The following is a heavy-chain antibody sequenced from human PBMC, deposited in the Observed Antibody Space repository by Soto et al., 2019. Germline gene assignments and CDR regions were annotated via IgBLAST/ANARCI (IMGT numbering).Heavy chain of an antibody. J-gene: IGHJ5*02. Sequence: EVQLMESGGGLVQPGGSLRLSCAASGFTFDNYAMNWVPQAPGKGLEWVSGISATGGSTYYAASVRGRFGISRDNSKNTLDLQMNSLRAEDTAVYYCARSLDVFLWLGELLSLGFDPWGQGTLVTASS. CDR1: GFTFDNYA. V-gene: IGHV3-23*01. CDR3: ARSLDVFLWLGELLSLGFDP. CDR2: ISATGGST. D-gene: IGHD3-10*01.